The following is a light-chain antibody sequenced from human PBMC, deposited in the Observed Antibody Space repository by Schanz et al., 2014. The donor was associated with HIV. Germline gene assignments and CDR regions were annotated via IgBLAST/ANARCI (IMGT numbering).Light chain of an antibody. V-gene: IGKV3-20*01. CDR2: GAS. J-gene: IGKJ4*01. Sequence: EIVLTQSPATLSVSPGERATLSCTASQSVSSNLAWYQQKPGQAPRLLIYGASSRATGIPDRFSGSGSGTDFTLTISRLEPEDFAVSYCQQYDRSPYTFGGGTRVQIK. CDR1: QSVSSN. CDR3: QQYDRSPYT.